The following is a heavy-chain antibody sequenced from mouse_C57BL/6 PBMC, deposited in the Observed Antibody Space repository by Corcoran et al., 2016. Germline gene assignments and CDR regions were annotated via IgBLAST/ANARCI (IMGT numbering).Heavy chain of an antibody. CDR3: ARDSNFRMDY. Sequence: QIQLVQSGPELKKPGETVKISCKASGYTFTTYGMSWVKQAPGKGLKWMGWINTYSGVPTYVDDFKGRFAFSLETSASTAYLQINNLKNEDTATYFCARDSNFRMDYWGQGTSVTVSS. D-gene: IGHD2-5*01. CDR1: GYTFTTYG. CDR2: INTYSGVP. J-gene: IGHJ4*01. V-gene: IGHV9-3*01.